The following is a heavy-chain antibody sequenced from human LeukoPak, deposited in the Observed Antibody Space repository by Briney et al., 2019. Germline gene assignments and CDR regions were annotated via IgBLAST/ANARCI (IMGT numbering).Heavy chain of an antibody. CDR1: GYTFTGYY. CDR2: INPNSGGT. J-gene: IGHJ5*02. CDR3: ARDRITMVRGVKLVTSWFDP. V-gene: IGHV1-2*02. D-gene: IGHD3-10*01. Sequence: ASVKVSCKASGYTFTGYYMHWVRQAPGQGLEWMGWINPNSGGTNYAQKFQGRVTMTRDTSISTAYMELSRLRSDDTAVYYCARDRITMVRGVKLVTSWFDPWGQGTLVTVSS.